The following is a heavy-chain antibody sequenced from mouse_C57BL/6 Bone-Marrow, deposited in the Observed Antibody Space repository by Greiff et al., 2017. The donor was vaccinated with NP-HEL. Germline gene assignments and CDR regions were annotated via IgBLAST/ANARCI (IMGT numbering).Heavy chain of an antibody. Sequence: VQLQQSGAELARPGASVKLSCKASGYTFTSSGISWVKQRTGQGLEWIGEIYPRSGNTYYNEKFKGKATLTADKSSSTAYMELRSLTSEDSAVYFCARRDYYGSSYPFDYWGQGTTLTVSS. CDR3: ARRDYYGSSYPFDY. D-gene: IGHD1-1*01. J-gene: IGHJ2*01. CDR1: GYTFTSSG. V-gene: IGHV1-81*01. CDR2: IYPRSGNT.